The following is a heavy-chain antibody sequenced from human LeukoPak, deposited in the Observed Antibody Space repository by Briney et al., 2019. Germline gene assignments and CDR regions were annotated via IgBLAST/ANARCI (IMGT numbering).Heavy chain of an antibody. CDR1: GFTFDDYA. CDR2: ISWNSGSI. Sequence: GGSLRLSCAASGFTFDDYAMHWVRQAPGKGLEWVSGISWNSGSIGYADSVKGRFTISRDNAKNSLYLQMNSLRAEDTALYYRARSDYYGSGSSGKTFDYWGQGTLVTVSS. D-gene: IGHD3-10*01. J-gene: IGHJ4*02. CDR3: ARSDYYGSGSSGKTFDY. V-gene: IGHV3-9*01.